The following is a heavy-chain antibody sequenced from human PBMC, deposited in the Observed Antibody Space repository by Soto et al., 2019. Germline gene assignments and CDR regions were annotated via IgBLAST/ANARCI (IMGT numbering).Heavy chain of an antibody. CDR1: GYTFSSYV. Sequence: QVQLVQSGAEVKKPGASVKVSCKASGYTFSSYVIAWVRQAPGQGLERMGWISGYNDKTKYAQKLQGRVTVTTDTSTSTVYMEMRSLRSDDTAVYYCARTYSGVNTAMEFDYWGQGTLVTVSS. CDR2: ISGYNDKT. D-gene: IGHD5-18*01. J-gene: IGHJ4*02. V-gene: IGHV1-18*01. CDR3: ARTYSGVNTAMEFDY.